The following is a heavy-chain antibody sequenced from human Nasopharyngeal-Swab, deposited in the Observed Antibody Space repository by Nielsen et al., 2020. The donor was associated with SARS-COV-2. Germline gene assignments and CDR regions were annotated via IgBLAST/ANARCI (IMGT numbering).Heavy chain of an antibody. D-gene: IGHD2-15*01. CDR1: GFTVSSNY. J-gene: IGHJ4*02. Sequence: GKSLKISCAASGFTVSSNYMSWVRQAPGKGLEWVSVIYSGGSTYYADSVKGRFTISRDNSKNTLYLQMNSLRAEDTAVYYCARGYCSGGSCYSLSPGSILDYWGQGTLVTVSS. V-gene: IGHV3-53*01. CDR2: IYSGGST. CDR3: ARGYCSGGSCYSLSPGSILDY.